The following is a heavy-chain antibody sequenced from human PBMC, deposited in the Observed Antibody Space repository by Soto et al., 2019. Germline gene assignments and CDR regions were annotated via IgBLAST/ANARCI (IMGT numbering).Heavy chain of an antibody. CDR2: IGSSGRTI. Sequence: QVQLVESGGGVVKPGESLTLACAASGFNCSDYYMTWSRQAPWKGLVWVSAIGSSGRTIYYADSVQGRFTITRDNAKKSVIRQMSGLSVEDTAVEYCASGGSLAPEYWGQGTLVAVSS. CDR3: ASGGSLAPEY. J-gene: IGHJ4*02. D-gene: IGHD3-16*01. CDR1: GFNCSDYY. V-gene: IGHV3-11*01.